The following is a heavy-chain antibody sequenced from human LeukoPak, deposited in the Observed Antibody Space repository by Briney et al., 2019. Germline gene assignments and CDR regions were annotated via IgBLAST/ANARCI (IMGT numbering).Heavy chain of an antibody. J-gene: IGHJ5*02. CDR2: INTNTGNP. Sequence: ASVKVSCKASGYTFTSYDINWVRQATGQGLEWMGWINTNTGNPTYAQGFTGRFVFSLDTSVSTAYLQISSLKAEDTAVYYCARDGYCSGGSCSGVWFDPWGQGTLVTVSS. CDR3: ARDGYCSGGSCSGVWFDP. V-gene: IGHV7-4-1*02. D-gene: IGHD2-15*01. CDR1: GYTFTSYD.